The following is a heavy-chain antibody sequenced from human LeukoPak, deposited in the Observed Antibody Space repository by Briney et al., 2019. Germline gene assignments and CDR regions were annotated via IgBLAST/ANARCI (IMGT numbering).Heavy chain of an antibody. J-gene: IGHJ4*02. CDR1: GGSISSSGYY. Sequence: SETLSLTCTVSGGSISSSGYYWGWIRQPPGKGLELIASIAYSGSTYYNPSLKSRVTISVDTSENQFSLKLSSVTAADTAVYFCARQLNYGSGHGYFDLWGQGTLVTVSS. V-gene: IGHV4-39*01. D-gene: IGHD3-10*01. CDR3: ARQLNYGSGHGYFDL. CDR2: IAYSGST.